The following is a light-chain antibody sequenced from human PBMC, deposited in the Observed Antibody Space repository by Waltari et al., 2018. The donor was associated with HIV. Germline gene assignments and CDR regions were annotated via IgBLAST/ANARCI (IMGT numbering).Light chain of an antibody. V-gene: IGLV1-40*01. CDR2: SDH. J-gene: IGLJ3*02. CDR3: QSFDNSLSAVL. CDR1: SSNNGAHYG. Sequence: QSVLTQPPSVSGAPGQTVTISCTGSSSNNGAHYGVNWYTQRPGNAPSLLIFSDHNRPSGVPDRFAGSRSGTSASLAITGLQAEDESDYYCQSFDNSLSAVLFGGGTKLTVL.